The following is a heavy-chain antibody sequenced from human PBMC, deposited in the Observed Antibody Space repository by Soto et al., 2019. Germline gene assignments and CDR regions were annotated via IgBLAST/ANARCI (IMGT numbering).Heavy chain of an antibody. CDR3: ASTRPTYYDFHWFDP. V-gene: IGHV4-31*03. CDR1: GGSISSGGYY. CDR2: IYYSGST. J-gene: IGHJ5*02. D-gene: IGHD3-3*01. Sequence: SETLSLTCTVSGGSISSGGYYWSWIRQHPGKGLEWIGYIYYSGSTYYNPSLKSRVTISVDTSKNQFSLKLSSVTAADTAVYYCASTRPTYYDFHWFDPWGQGTLVTVSS.